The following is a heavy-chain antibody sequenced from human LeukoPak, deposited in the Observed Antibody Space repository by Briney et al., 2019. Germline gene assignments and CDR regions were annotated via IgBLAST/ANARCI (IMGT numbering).Heavy chain of an antibody. CDR3: ARSRGYSYGFFDY. D-gene: IGHD5-18*01. J-gene: IGHJ4*02. V-gene: IGHV3-23*01. CDR2: ISGSASSI. Sequence: GGSLRLSCAASGSGFSSYAVSWVRQAPGQGLEWVSAISGSASSIKYTDSVKGRVTITRDNSKSTLYPQMNSLRAEDTAVYYCARSRGYSYGFFDYWGQGTLVTVSS. CDR1: GSGFSSYA.